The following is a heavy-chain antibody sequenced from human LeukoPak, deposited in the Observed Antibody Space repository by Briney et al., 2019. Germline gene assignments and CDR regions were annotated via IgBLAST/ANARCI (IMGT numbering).Heavy chain of an antibody. Sequence: GGSLRLSCAGSGFTFSSHSMAWVRQAPGKGLEWVSSISSNGGDIYYTDSVKGRFTISRDNSKNTLHLQMNSLRAEDTAVYYCTKGNASIMRERDPFDIWGQGTMVTVSS. CDR2: ISSNGGDI. CDR1: GFTFSSHS. J-gene: IGHJ3*02. CDR3: TKGNASIMRERDPFDI. V-gene: IGHV3-23*01. D-gene: IGHD6-6*01.